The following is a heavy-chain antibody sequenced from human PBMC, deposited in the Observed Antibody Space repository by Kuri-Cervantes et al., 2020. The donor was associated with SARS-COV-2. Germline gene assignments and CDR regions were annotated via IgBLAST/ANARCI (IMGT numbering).Heavy chain of an antibody. J-gene: IGHJ5*02. V-gene: IGHV3-48*04. CDR2: ISSSGSTI. D-gene: IGHD2-21*01. Sequence: GESLKISCAASGFTFSSYAMHWVRQAPGKGLEWVSYISSSGSTIYYADSVKGPFTVSRDNAKNSLYLQMNSLRAEDTAVYYCARTGDTNWFGPWGQGTLVTVSS. CDR1: GFTFSSYA. CDR3: ARTGDTNWFGP.